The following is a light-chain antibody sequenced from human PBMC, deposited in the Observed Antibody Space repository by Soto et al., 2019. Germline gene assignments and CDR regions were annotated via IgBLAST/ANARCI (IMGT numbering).Light chain of an antibody. V-gene: IGKV3-20*01. J-gene: IGKJ1*01. CDR3: QQYGGSPRT. CDR2: GAS. CDR1: QSISSN. Sequence: IVMTQSPATLSVSPGESATLSCRASQSISSNLAWYQQRRGQAPRLLIHGASNRATGIPDRFSGSGSGTDFTLTISRLEPEDFAVYYCQQYGGSPRTFGQGTKVDIK.